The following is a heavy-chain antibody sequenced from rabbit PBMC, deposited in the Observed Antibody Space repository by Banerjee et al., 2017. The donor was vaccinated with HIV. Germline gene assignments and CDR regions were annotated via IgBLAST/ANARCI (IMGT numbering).Heavy chain of an antibody. J-gene: IGHJ4*01. CDR3: ARVLVVAGVIGWNFNL. Sequence: QEQLEESGGDLVKPEGSLTLTCTASGFSFSNKYVMCWVRQAPGKGLEWIACINTSSGNTVYASWAKGRFTISKTSSTTVTLQMTSLTAADTATYFCARVLVVAGVIGWNFNLWGPGTLVTVS. D-gene: IGHD4-1*01. CDR1: GFSFSNKYV. CDR2: INTSSGNT. V-gene: IGHV1S45*01.